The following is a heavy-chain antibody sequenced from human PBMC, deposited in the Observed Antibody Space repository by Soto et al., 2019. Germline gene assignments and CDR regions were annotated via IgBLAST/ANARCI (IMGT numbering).Heavy chain of an antibody. CDR1: GFSFSAYG. CDR2: VSYDGSNK. CDR3: AKGNYYGSLGFDY. V-gene: IGHV3-30*18. D-gene: IGHD3-10*01. J-gene: IGHJ4*02. Sequence: QVPLVDSGGGVVQPGKSLRLSCAASGFSFSAYGMHWVRQAPDKGLEWVAVVSYDGSNKYYADSVKGRFTISRDNSKNILYVQMDSLRSEDTAVYYCAKGNYYGSLGFDYWGQGTLVTVSS.